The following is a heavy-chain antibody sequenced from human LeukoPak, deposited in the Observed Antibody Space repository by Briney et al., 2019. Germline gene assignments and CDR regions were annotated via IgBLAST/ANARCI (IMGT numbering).Heavy chain of an antibody. V-gene: IGHV4-34*01. D-gene: IGHD6-13*01. CDR3: ARDVGITVADSFDP. Sequence: SETLSLTCAVYGGSFSGYYWSWIRQLPGKGLEWIGEINHSGSTNYNPSLKSRVTISVDTSKNQFSLKLSSVTAADTAMYYCARDVGITVADSFDPWGQGTLVTVSS. CDR1: GGSFSGYY. J-gene: IGHJ5*02. CDR2: INHSGST.